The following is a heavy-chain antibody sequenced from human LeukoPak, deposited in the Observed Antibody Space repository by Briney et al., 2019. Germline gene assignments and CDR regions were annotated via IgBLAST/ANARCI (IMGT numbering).Heavy chain of an antibody. V-gene: IGHV1-46*01. D-gene: IGHD3-22*01. Sequence: ASVKVSCKASGYTFTSYYMHWVRQAPGQGLEWMGIINPSGGSTSCAQKFQGRVTMTRDTSTSTAYMELSSLRSEDTAVYYCARGAPNYYDGSGYSPYYFDYWGQGTLVTVSS. CDR1: GYTFTSYY. J-gene: IGHJ4*02. CDR3: ARGAPNYYDGSGYSPYYFDY. CDR2: INPSGGST.